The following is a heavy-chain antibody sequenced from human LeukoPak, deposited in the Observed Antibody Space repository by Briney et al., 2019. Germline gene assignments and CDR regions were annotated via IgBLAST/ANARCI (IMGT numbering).Heavy chain of an antibody. Sequence: PSETLSLTCTVPGGSISSYYWSWIRQPPGKGLEWIGYIYYSGSTNYNPSLKSRVTISVDTSKNQFSLKLSSVTAADTAVYYCARFAPGQWLVDYWGQGTLVTVSS. J-gene: IGHJ4*02. CDR2: IYYSGST. V-gene: IGHV4-59*01. CDR1: GGSISSYY. CDR3: ARFAPGQWLVDY. D-gene: IGHD6-19*01.